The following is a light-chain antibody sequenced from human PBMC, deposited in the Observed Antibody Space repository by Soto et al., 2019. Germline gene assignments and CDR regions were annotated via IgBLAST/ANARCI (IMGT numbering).Light chain of an antibody. V-gene: IGKV3-20*01. CDR2: GAS. CDR3: QQYGGSPPFT. Sequence: EIVLTQSPGTLSLSPGERATLSCRASQSVSSIYLAWYQQKPGQAPRLLIYGASSRATGIPDRFSGSGSGTDFSLAISRLEPEDFAVYYCQQYGGSPPFTVGQGTKLEVK. CDR1: QSVSSIY. J-gene: IGKJ2*01.